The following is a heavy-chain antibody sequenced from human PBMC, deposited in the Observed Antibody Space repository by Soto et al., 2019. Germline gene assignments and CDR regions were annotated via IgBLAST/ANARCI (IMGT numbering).Heavy chain of an antibody. J-gene: IGHJ4*02. CDR1: GYTFTSYG. D-gene: IGHD3-10*01. Sequence: ASVKVSCKASGYTFTSYGISWVRQAPGQGLEWMGWISAYNGNTNYAQKLQGRVTMTTDTSTSTAYMELRSLRSDDTAVYYCARYYYGSGSYYTDDYWGQGTLVTVSS. CDR2: ISAYNGNT. V-gene: IGHV1-18*01. CDR3: ARYYYGSGSYYTDDY.